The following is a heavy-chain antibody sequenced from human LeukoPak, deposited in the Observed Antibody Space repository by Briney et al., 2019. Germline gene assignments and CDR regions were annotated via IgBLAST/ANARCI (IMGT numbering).Heavy chain of an antibody. V-gene: IGHV1-8*02. J-gene: IGHJ4*02. Sequence: ASVKVSCKASGYTFTGYYMHWVRQAPGQGLEWMGWMNPNSGNTGYAQKFQGRVTMTRNTSISTAYMELSSLRSEDAAVYYCARAGGYCGRISCPYYFDYWGQGSLVAVSS. D-gene: IGHD2-15*01. CDR1: GYTFTGYY. CDR2: MNPNSGNT. CDR3: ARAGGYCGRISCPYYFDY.